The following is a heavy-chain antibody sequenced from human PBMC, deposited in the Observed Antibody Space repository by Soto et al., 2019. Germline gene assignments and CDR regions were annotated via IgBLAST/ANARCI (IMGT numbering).Heavy chain of an antibody. J-gene: IGHJ5*02. V-gene: IGHV5-51*01. Sequence: PGESLKISCKGSEYSFSTYCIAWVRQMPGKGLEWMGIISPGDSDTTYSPSFQGQVTMSVDKSTSTAYLQWSSLKASDTAMYYCTRGLGTPEVGASWGQGTLVTVSS. CDR1: EYSFSTYC. CDR2: ISPGDSDT. CDR3: TRGLGTPEVGAS. D-gene: IGHD1-1*01.